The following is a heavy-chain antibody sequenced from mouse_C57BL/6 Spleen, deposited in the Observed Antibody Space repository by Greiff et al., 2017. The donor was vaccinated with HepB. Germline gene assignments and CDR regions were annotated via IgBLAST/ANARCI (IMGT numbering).Heavy chain of an antibody. CDR2: IRLKSDNYAT. Sequence: DVQLQESGGGLVQPGGSMKLSCVASGFTFSNYWMNWVRQSPEKGLEWVAQIRLKSDNYATHYAESVKGRFTISRDDSKSSVYLQMNNLRAEDTGIYYCTYPFITTVVATGHWYFDVWGTGTTVTVSS. CDR1: GFTFSNYW. CDR3: TYPFITTVVATGHWYFDV. D-gene: IGHD1-1*01. V-gene: IGHV6-3*01. J-gene: IGHJ1*03.